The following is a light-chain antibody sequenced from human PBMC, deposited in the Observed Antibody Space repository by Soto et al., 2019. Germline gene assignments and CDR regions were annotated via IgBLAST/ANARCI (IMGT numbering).Light chain of an antibody. CDR1: SSNIGSNT. CDR2: SNN. V-gene: IGLV1-44*01. CDR3: AAWDDSLNGHVV. Sequence: QSVLTQPPSASGTPGQRVTISCSGSSSNIGSNTVNWYQQLPGTAPKHLIYSNNHRPSGVPDRFSGSKSGTSASLAISGLQSEDEADYYCAAWDDSLNGHVVFGGGTKLTVL. J-gene: IGLJ2*01.